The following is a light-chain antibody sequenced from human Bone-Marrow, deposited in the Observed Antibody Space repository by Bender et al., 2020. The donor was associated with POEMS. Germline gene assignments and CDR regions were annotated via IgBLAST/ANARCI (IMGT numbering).Light chain of an antibody. J-gene: IGLJ2*01. Sequence: QSALTQPASVSGSPGQSITISCTETSNGVGNVYLFSWYQQHPGKAPKLILSHVSNRPSGISDRFSGSKSGNTASLTVSGLQTDDEADYYCSSYAGSRGVVFGGGTRVTVL. V-gene: IGLV2-14*02. CDR3: SSYAGSRGVV. CDR2: HVS. CDR1: SNGVGNVYL.